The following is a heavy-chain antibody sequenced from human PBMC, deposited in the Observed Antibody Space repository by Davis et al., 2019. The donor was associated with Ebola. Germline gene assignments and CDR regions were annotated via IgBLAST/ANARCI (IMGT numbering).Heavy chain of an antibody. CDR3: ARDRYSSSPIAYGMDV. CDR1: GFTFSRYW. J-gene: IGHJ6*02. V-gene: IGHV3-74*01. D-gene: IGHD6-6*01. Sequence: GESLKISCAASGFTFSRYWMHWVRQPPGQGLVWLSRIQGDGSTTDYADSVKGRFTISRDNANNTMFLQMDNLRAEDTAVYFCARDRYSSSPIAYGMDVWGQGTTVTVSS. CDR2: IQGDGSTT.